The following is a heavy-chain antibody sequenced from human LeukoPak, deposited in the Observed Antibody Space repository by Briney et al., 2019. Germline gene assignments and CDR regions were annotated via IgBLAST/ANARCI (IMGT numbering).Heavy chain of an antibody. J-gene: IGHJ3*02. CDR3: AKLSPITMVRGAMGAFDI. CDR1: GFTFDDYA. V-gene: IGHV3-9*01. D-gene: IGHD3-10*01. Sequence: GGSLRLSCAASGFTFDDYAMHWVRQAPGKGLEWVSGISWNSGSIGYADSVKGRFTISRDNAKNSLYLQMNSLRAEDTALYYCAKLSPITMVRGAMGAFDIWGQGTMVTVSS. CDR2: ISWNSGSI.